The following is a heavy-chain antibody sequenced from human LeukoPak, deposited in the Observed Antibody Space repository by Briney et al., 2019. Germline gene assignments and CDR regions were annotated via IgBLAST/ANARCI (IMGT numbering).Heavy chain of an antibody. CDR2: IIPMLGTP. J-gene: IGHJ4*02. CDR1: GGSFIT. CDR3: ARIHYDSSDYDDFDY. D-gene: IGHD3-22*01. Sequence: SVKVSCKASGGSFITIGWVRHAPGQGLEWMGRIIPMLGTPRYAQEFQGRVTITADKSTSTAYMELNSLKSEESAVYYCARIHYDSSDYDDFDYWGQGTLVTVSS. V-gene: IGHV1-69*08.